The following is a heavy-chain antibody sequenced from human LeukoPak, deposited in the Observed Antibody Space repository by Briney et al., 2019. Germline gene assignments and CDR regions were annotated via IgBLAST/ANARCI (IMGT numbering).Heavy chain of an antibody. CDR3: ARDPGDSSGYEFDY. V-gene: IGHV3-21*01. CDR2: ISSSSSYI. Sequence: GGSLRLSCAASGFTFSSYSMNWVRQAPGKGLGWVSSISSSSSYIYYADSVKGRFTISRDNAKNSLYLQMNSLRAEDTAVYYCARDPGDSSGYEFDYWGQGTLVTVSS. CDR1: GFTFSSYS. D-gene: IGHD3-22*01. J-gene: IGHJ4*02.